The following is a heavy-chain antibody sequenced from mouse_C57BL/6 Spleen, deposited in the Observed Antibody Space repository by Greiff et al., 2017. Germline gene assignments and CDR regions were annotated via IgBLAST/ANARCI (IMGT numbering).Heavy chain of an antibody. Sequence: DVQLQESGGGLVQPGGSLSLSCAASGFTFTDYYMSWVRQPPGKALEWLGFIRNKANGYTTAYSASVKGRFTIHRDNSQSILYLLMNVLRAENSATYYCARFGRCDGNYFDYWGQGTTLTVSS. J-gene: IGHJ2*01. CDR3: ARFGRCDGNYFDY. D-gene: IGHD1-1*01. CDR2: IRNKANGYTT. CDR1: GFTFTDYY. V-gene: IGHV7-3*01.